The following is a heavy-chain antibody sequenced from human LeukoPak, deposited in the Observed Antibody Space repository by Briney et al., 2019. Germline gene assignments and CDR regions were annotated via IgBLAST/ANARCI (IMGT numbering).Heavy chain of an antibody. CDR2: ISAYNGNT. CDR1: GYTFTGYY. V-gene: IGHV1-18*04. CDR3: AQLLRGIEAFDI. Sequence: ASVKVSCKASGYTFTGYYMHWVRQAPGQGLEWMGWISAYNGNTNYAQKLQGRVTMTTDTSTSTAYMELRRLRSDDTAVYYCAQLLRGIEAFDIWGQGTRVTVSS. D-gene: IGHD1-26*01. J-gene: IGHJ3*02.